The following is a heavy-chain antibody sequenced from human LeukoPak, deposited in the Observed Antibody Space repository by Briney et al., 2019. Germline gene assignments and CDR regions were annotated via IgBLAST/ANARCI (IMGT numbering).Heavy chain of an antibody. CDR3: ARLAPGGFDP. J-gene: IGHJ5*02. D-gene: IGHD1-26*01. V-gene: IGHV4/OR15-8*01. CDR2: IYHSGSF. CDR1: GGSISSNNW. Sequence: SETLSLTCAVSGGSISSNNWWSWVRQSPEKGLEWIAEIYHSGSFNRNPSLKSRVTILVDKSKNQFSLKLSSVTAADTAVYYCARLAPGGFDPWGQGTLVTVSS.